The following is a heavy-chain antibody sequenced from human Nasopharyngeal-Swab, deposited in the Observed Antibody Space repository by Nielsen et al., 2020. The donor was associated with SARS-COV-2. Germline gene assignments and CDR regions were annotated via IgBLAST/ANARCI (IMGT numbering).Heavy chain of an antibody. Sequence: GGSLRLSCAASGFTFSSYAMSWVRQAPGKGLEWVSAISGSGGSTYYADPVKGRFTISRDNSKNTLYLQMNSLRAEDTAVYYCAKSSRIVVVPATKWFDPWGQGTLVTVSS. CDR1: GFTFSSYA. D-gene: IGHD2-2*01. V-gene: IGHV3-23*01. CDR3: AKSSRIVVVPATKWFDP. CDR2: ISGSGGST. J-gene: IGHJ5*02.